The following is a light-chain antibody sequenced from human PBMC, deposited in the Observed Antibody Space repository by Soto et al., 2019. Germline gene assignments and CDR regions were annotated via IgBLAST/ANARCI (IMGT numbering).Light chain of an antibody. CDR3: QQYVSSPLT. V-gene: IGKV3-20*01. CDR1: QTVSSSY. CDR2: GAS. Sequence: EIVLTQSPGTLSLSPGERATLSCRASQTVSSSYLAWYQQKPGQAPRLLIYGASSRATGIPDRFSGSGSGTDFTLTISRLVPEDFAVYYCQQYVSSPLTFGGGTKVEIK. J-gene: IGKJ4*01.